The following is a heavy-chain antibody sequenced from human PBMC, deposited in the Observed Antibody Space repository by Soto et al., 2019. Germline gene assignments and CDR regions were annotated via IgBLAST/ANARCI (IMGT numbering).Heavy chain of an antibody. CDR1: GYTLATYW. J-gene: IGHJ6*02. CDR2: IDPSDSYI. CDR3: ARLGACSGGSCFSRYYYHGMDV. Sequence: GESLKICCKSSGYTLATYWITWVRQMPGKGLEWMGRIDPSDSYINYSPSFQGRVTISADKSLNTAYLQWSSLEASDTAMYYCARLGACSGGSCFSRYYYHGMDVWGQGTTVTVS. V-gene: IGHV5-10-1*01. D-gene: IGHD2-15*01.